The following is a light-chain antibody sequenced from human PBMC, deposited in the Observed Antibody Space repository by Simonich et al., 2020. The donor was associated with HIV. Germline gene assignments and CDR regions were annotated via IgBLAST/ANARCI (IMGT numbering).Light chain of an antibody. V-gene: IGKV1-39*01. CDR2: TAS. CDR1: QSISNF. Sequence: DIQMTQSPSTLSASVGDRVTITCRASQSISNFLAWYQQKPGKAPKLLIYTASSLQSGVPSRFSGSGSGTDFTLTISSLQPEDFATYSCQQSYSTPWTFGQGTKVEIK. CDR3: QQSYSTPWT. J-gene: IGKJ1*01.